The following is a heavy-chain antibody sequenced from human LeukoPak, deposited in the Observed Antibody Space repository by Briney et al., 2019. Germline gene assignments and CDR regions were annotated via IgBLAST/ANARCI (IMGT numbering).Heavy chain of an antibody. CDR2: INSGVDYT. D-gene: IGHD3-16*01. CDR1: GYTFSGHG. Sequence: GGSLRLSCAASGYTFSGHGMTWVRQAPGEGLEWVSTINSGVDYTFYAESVKGRFTISRDNSNNMVFLQMNSLRAEDTAIYFCAKISVCFGCYFDYWGQGILVTVSS. J-gene: IGHJ4*02. CDR3: AKISVCFGCYFDY. V-gene: IGHV3-23*01.